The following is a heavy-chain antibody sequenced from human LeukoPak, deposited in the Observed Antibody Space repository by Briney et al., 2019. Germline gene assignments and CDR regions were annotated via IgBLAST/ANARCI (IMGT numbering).Heavy chain of an antibody. D-gene: IGHD3-22*01. J-gene: IGHJ5*02. CDR1: GGSLSSYY. V-gene: IGHV4-59*01. CDR2: IHYSGTT. Sequence: SETLSLTCTVSGGSLSSYYWNWIRQPPGKKLEWIGYIHYSGTTNYNPSLKSRVTMSQDMSKNQFSLKLSSVTAADTALYYCARAGYYYDACGPFDPWGQGILVTVSS. CDR3: ARAGYYYDACGPFDP.